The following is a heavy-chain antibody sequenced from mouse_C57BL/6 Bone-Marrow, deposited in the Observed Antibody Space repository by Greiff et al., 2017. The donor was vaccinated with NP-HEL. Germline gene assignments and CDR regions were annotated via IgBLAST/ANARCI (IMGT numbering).Heavy chain of an antibody. CDR1: GFTFSSYT. Sequence: EVKLVESGGGLVKPGGSLKLSCAASGFTFSSYTMSWVRQTPEKRLEWVATISGGGGNTYYPDSVKGRFTISRDNAKNTLYLQMSSLRAEDTALYYCARQGAPVYYGDDEGYWYFDVWGTGTTVTVSS. D-gene: IGHD2-2*01. J-gene: IGHJ1*03. CDR3: ARQGAPVYYGDDEGYWYFDV. CDR2: ISGGGGNT. V-gene: IGHV5-9*01.